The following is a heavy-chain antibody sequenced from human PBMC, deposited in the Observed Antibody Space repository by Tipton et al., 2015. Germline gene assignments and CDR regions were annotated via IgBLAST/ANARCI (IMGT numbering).Heavy chain of an antibody. Sequence: GSLRLSCAASGFTFSNAWMSWVRQAPGKGLEWVGRIKSKTDGGTTDYAAPVKGRFTISRDDSKNTLYLQMNSLKTEDTAVYYCTPGGGITVTTYYYYGMDVWGQGTTVTVTS. D-gene: IGHD4-17*01. J-gene: IGHJ6*02. CDR2: IKSKTDGGTT. CDR1: GFTFSNAW. CDR3: TPGGGITVTTYYYYGMDV. V-gene: IGHV3-15*01.